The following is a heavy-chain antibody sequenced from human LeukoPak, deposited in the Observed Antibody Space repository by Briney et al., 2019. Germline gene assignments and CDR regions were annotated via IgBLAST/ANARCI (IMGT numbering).Heavy chain of an antibody. CDR3: ARLVAGTAEYNFDY. D-gene: IGHD6-19*01. CDR2: IYYSATT. CDR1: GASISSHY. J-gene: IGHJ4*02. V-gene: IGHV4-59*08. Sequence: PSETLSLTCTVSGASISSHYWSWIRQPPGKGLEWIGYIYYSATTNYNPSLKSRVAISVDTSKNQLSLKLRSVTTADTAVYYCARLVAGTAEYNFDYWGQGTLVTVSS.